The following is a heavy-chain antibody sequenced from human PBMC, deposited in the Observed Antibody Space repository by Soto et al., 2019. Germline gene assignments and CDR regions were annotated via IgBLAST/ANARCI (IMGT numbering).Heavy chain of an antibody. D-gene: IGHD3-10*01. J-gene: IGHJ4*02. CDR3: ASRKGSPYFEY. V-gene: IGHV4-30-4*02. CDR2: IYYSGST. CDR1: GGSISSGDYY. Sequence: SETLSLTCAVSGGSISSGDYYWSCLRQPPGKGLECIGYIYYSGSTYYNPSLKSRVTISVDTSKNQFSLKLSSVTAADTAVYYCASRKGSPYFEYWGQGTLVTVSS.